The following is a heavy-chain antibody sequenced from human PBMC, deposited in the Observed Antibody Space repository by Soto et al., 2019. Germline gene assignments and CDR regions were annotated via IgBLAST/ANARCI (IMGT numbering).Heavy chain of an antibody. Sequence: EVQLLEAGGGLVQPGGSLRPSCEASGFSFSSSAMNWVRQAPGKGLEWISVISGSGGATYFADSVKGRFTISRDNSKNTLYLQMNSLRAEDTAVYYCAKATLRVVHPLVFDHWGQGSLVTVSS. CDR3: AKATLRVVHPLVFDH. CDR1: GFSFSSSA. J-gene: IGHJ4*02. CDR2: ISGSGGAT. D-gene: IGHD3-3*01. V-gene: IGHV3-23*01.